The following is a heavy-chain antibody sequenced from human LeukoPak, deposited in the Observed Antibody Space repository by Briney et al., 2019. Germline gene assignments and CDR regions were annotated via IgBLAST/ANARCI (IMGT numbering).Heavy chain of an antibody. Sequence: GGSLRLSCAASHFTFDDYAMHWVRQAPGKGLEWVSLISRDGGRTYYADSVKGRFTISRDNSKNSLFLQMTRLSAEDTALYYCAKGGGDTAMAMDYWGQGTLVTLSS. J-gene: IGHJ4*02. CDR1: HFTFDDYA. CDR2: ISRDGGRT. V-gene: IGHV3-43D*03. CDR3: AKGGGDTAMAMDY. D-gene: IGHD5-18*01.